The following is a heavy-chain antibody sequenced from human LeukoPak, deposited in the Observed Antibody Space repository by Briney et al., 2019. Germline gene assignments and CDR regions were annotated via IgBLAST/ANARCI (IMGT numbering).Heavy chain of an antibody. CDR3: ARHRPDCTNGICYTSYYMDV. Sequence: GESLQISCKGYGYSFTSYWIGWVRQMPGKGLEWMGIIYPGDSATRYSPSFQGQVTISADRSISTAYLQWSSLKASDTAVYYCARHRPDCTNGICYTSYYMDVWGKGTTVTVSS. CDR1: GYSFTSYW. D-gene: IGHD2-8*01. J-gene: IGHJ6*03. CDR2: IYPGDSAT. V-gene: IGHV5-51*01.